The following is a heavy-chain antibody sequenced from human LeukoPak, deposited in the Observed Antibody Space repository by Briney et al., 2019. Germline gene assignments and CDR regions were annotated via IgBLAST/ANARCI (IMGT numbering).Heavy chain of an antibody. CDR3: ARGTYGSGWLPDY. V-gene: IGHV4-34*01. Sequence: SETLSLTCAVYGGSFSGYYWTWIRQPPGKGLEWIGEINHGGSANYNPSLKSRVTMSVDTSKNQFSLRLSSVTAADTAVYYCARGTYGSGWLPDYWGQGTLVTVSS. CDR1: GGSFSGYY. D-gene: IGHD6-19*01. J-gene: IGHJ4*02. CDR2: INHGGSA.